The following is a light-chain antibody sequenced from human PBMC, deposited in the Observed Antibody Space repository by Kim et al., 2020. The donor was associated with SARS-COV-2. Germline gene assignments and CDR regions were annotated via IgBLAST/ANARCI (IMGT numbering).Light chain of an antibody. Sequence: ALGQTVRITCQGDSLRIYYATWYQQKPGQAPIVVIYSKNNRPSGIPDRFSGSSSGNTASLTITGTQAGDEADYYCNSRDSNDNVVFGGGTQLTVL. J-gene: IGLJ2*01. CDR2: SKN. CDR3: NSRDSNDNVV. V-gene: IGLV3-19*01. CDR1: SLRIYY.